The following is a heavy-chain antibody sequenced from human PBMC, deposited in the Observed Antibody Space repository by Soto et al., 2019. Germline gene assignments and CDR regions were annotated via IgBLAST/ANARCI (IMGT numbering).Heavy chain of an antibody. CDR2: IIPIFGTA. J-gene: IGHJ5*02. CDR1: GGTFSSYA. V-gene: IGHV1-69*13. CDR3: ARGARYSSSARNNWFDP. Sequence: SVKVSCKASGGTFSSYAISWVRQAPGQGLERMGGIIPIFGTANYAQKFQGRVTITADESTSTAYMELSSLRSEDTAVYYCARGARYSSSARNNWFDPWGQGTLVTV. D-gene: IGHD6-6*01.